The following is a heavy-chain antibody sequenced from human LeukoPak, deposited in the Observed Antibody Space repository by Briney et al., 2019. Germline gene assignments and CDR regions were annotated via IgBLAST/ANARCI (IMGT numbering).Heavy chain of an antibody. CDR3: ARDLSTYYYDSSGYLYYFDC. D-gene: IGHD3-22*01. CDR2: ISSSSSYI. J-gene: IGHJ4*02. V-gene: IGHV3-21*01. CDR1: GFTFSSYS. Sequence: GGSLRLSCAASGFTFSSYSMNWVRQAPGKGLEWVSSISSSSSYIYYADSVKGRFTISRDNAKNSLYPQMNSLRAEDTAVYYCARDLSTYYYDSSGYLYYFDCWGQGTLVTVSS.